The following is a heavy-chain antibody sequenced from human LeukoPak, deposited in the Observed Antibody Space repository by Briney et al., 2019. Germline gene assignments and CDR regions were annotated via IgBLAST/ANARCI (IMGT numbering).Heavy chain of an antibody. V-gene: IGHV3-23*01. CDR1: GFTFSSFA. CDR2: ITGNGDIT. J-gene: IGHJ4*02. CDR3: AKSLSAEVYGDYLDS. D-gene: IGHD4-17*01. Sequence: PGGSLRLSCAASGFTFSSFAMSWVRQAPGKGMECVSSITGNGDITYSAHSVKGRFTISRDNSKNTLYLQMNSLRAEDTPLYYCAKSLSAEVYGDYLDSWGQGTLVTVSS.